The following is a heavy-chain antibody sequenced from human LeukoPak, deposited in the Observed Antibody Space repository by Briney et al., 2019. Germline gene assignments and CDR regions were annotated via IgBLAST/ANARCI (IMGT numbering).Heavy chain of an antibody. CDR1: GFTFNSYA. Sequence: GGSLRLSCAASGFTFNSYAMSWVRQAPGKGLEWVSLIYSGGSTYYADSVKGRFTISRDNSKNTLYLQMNSLRAEDTAVCYCARAKSGSSPWDYWGQGTLVTVSS. J-gene: IGHJ4*02. V-gene: IGHV3-23*03. D-gene: IGHD1-26*01. CDR3: ARAKSGSSPWDY. CDR2: IYSGGST.